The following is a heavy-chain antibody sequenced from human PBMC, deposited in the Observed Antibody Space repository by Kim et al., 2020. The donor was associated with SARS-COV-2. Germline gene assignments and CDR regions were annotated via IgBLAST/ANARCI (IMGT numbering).Heavy chain of an antibody. J-gene: IGHJ4*02. D-gene: IGHD6-6*01. CDR3: AICPRGIAARLSDY. Sequence: GGSLRLSCAASGFTFSSYWMHWVRQAPGKGLVWVSRINSDGSSTSYADSVKGRFTISRDNAKNTLYLQMNSLRAEDTAVYYCAICPRGIAARLSDYWGQGTLVTVSS. V-gene: IGHV3-74*01. CDR2: INSDGSST. CDR1: GFTFSSYW.